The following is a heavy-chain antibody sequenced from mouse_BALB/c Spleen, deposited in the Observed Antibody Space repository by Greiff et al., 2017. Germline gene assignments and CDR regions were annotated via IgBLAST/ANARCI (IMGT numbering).Heavy chain of an antibody. J-gene: IGHJ4*01. CDR2: IDTSDSYT. CDR1: GYTFTDYW. V-gene: IGHV1-69*01. CDR3: ARGSTMITTTYYYAMDY. D-gene: IGHD2-4*01. Sequence: QVQLKQPGAELVMPGASVKMSCKASGYTFTDYWMHWVKQRPGQGLEWIGAIDTSDSYTSYNQKFKGKATLTVDESSSTAYMQLSSLTSEDSAVYYCARGSTMITTTYYYAMDYWGQGTSVTVSS.